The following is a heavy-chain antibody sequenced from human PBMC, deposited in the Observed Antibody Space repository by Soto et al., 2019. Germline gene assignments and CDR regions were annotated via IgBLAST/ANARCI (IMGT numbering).Heavy chain of an antibody. CDR1: GFIFSNCW. V-gene: IGHV3-74*01. Sequence: EVQLVESGGGLVQPGGSLRLSCVASGFIFSNCWMHWVRQAPGMGLVWVSHINSDGSSTTYADSVKGRFTISRDNAKNTRYLQMNSLRAEDTAVYYCVRALGHYGMDVWGRGDTVTVSS. CDR3: VRALGHYGMDV. J-gene: IGHJ6*02. CDR2: INSDGSST.